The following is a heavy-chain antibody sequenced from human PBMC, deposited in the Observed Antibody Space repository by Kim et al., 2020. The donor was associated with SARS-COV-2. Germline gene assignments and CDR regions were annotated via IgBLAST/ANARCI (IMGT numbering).Heavy chain of an antibody. V-gene: IGHV4-30-2*04. Sequence: YNPSLKSRVTISRDTTKNQFSLTLTSVAAADTALYYCARELLRDEYNSDCWGQGTLVTVSS. J-gene: IGHJ4*02. D-gene: IGHD1-1*01. CDR3: ARELLRDEYNSDC.